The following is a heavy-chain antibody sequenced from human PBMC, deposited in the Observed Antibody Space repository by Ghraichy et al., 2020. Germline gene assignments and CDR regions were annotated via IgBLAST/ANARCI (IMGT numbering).Heavy chain of an antibody. V-gene: IGHV1-69*13. CDR3: ARLVVADIVATISGAFDI. D-gene: IGHD5-12*01. J-gene: IGHJ3*02. CDR2: IIPIFGTA. CDR1: GGTFSSYA. Sequence: SVKVSCKSSGGTFSSYAISWVRQAPGQGLEWMGGIIPIFGTANYAQKFQGRVTITADESTSKAYMELSSLRSEDTAVYYCARLVVADIVATISGAFDIWGQGTMVTGSS.